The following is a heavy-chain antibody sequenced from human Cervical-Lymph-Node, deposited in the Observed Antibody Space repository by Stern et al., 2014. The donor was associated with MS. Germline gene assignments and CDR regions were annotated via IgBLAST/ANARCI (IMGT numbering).Heavy chain of an antibody. V-gene: IGHV4-61*02. Sequence: QVQLQQSGPGLVKPSQTLSLTCTVSGGSITSGYYYWNWIRQPAGKGLEWIGRIYINGRAKYNPSLNGRVTILIGTYKNQLSLNLGSVTAADTAVYYCARGYNMDVWGQGTTVTVSS. CDR1: GGSITSGYYY. D-gene: IGHD5-24*01. J-gene: IGHJ6*02. CDR3: ARGYNMDV. CDR2: IYINGRA.